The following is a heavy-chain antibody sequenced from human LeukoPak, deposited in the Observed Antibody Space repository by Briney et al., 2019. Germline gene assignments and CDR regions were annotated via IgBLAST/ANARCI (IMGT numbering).Heavy chain of an antibody. Sequence: PSETLSLTCTVSGVSISSYYWSWIRQPAGKGLEWIGRIYTSGSTNYNPSLKSRVTMSVDTSKNQFSLKLSSVTAADTAVYYCARGGAVVRGVIILDYYYYMDVWGKGTTVTVSS. CDR2: IYTSGST. J-gene: IGHJ6*03. CDR3: ARGGAVVRGVIILDYYYYMDV. V-gene: IGHV4-4*07. CDR1: GVSISSYY. D-gene: IGHD3-10*01.